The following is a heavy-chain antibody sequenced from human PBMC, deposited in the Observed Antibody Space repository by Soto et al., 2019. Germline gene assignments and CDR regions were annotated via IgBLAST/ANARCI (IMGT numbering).Heavy chain of an antibody. D-gene: IGHD5-18*01. CDR3: GRDGALGDTAVVDS. J-gene: IGHJ4*02. Sequence: QVQLVESGGGVVQPGKSLRLSCAASGFTFSTYGMHWVRQAPGKGLEWVAVIWYDGSNTYHADSLKGRFTISRDNSKNTLYLQINILRAEDTAVYYCGRDGALGDTAVVDSWGQGTLVTVSS. CDR2: IWYDGSNT. V-gene: IGHV3-33*01. CDR1: GFTFSTYG.